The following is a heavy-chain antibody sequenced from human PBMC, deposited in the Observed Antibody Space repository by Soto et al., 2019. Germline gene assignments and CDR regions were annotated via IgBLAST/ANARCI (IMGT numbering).Heavy chain of an antibody. D-gene: IGHD4-17*01. CDR3: ARTMTTNWFDP. Sequence: AETLSLTCTVSGGSIGSSSYYWGWIRQPPGKGLEWIGYIYYSGSTYYNPSLKSRVTISVDTSKNQFSLKLSSVTAADTAVYYCARTMTTNWFDPWGQGTLVTVSS. V-gene: IGHV4-39*07. CDR1: GGSIGSSSYY. CDR2: IYYSGST. J-gene: IGHJ5*02.